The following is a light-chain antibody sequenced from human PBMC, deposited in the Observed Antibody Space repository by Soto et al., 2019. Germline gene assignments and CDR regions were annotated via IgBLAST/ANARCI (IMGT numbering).Light chain of an antibody. Sequence: QSALTQPASVSGSPGQSITISCSGTSSDVGTYNYVSWYQQHPGKAPKLMIYDVSKRPSGVPDRFSGSKSGNTASLTISGLQAEDEADYYCCSYAGGYTHAVFGGGTKVTVL. CDR1: SSDVGTYNY. CDR3: CSYAGGYTHAV. J-gene: IGLJ2*01. V-gene: IGLV2-11*01. CDR2: DVS.